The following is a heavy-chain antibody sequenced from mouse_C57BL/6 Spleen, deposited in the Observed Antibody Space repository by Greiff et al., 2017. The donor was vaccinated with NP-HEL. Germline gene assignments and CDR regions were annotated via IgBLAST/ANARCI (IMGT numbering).Heavy chain of an antibody. D-gene: IGHD2-4*01. V-gene: IGHV1-85*01. Sequence: VKLQESGPELVKPGASVKLSCKASGYTFTSYDINWVKQRPGQGLEWIGWIYPRDGSTKYNEKFKGKATLTVDTSSSTAYMELHSLTSEDSAVYFCARHPIYYDYLYWYFDVWGTGTTVTVAS. J-gene: IGHJ1*03. CDR2: IYPRDGST. CDR1: GYTFTSYD. CDR3: ARHPIYYDYLYWYFDV.